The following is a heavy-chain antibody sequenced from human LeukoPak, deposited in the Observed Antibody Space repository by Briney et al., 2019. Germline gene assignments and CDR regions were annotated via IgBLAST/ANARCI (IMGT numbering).Heavy chain of an antibody. V-gene: IGHV4-59*08. CDR1: GGSISGYY. CDR3: ARRRTYYGSGRGGYDAFDI. J-gene: IGHJ3*02. Sequence: SETLSLTCTVSGGSISGYYWSWIRQPPGKGLEWIGYIHYSGSTNSNPSLKSRVTISVDTSKNQFSLKLSSVTAADTAAYYCARRRTYYGSGRGGYDAFDIWGQGTMVTVSS. CDR2: IHYSGST. D-gene: IGHD3-10*01.